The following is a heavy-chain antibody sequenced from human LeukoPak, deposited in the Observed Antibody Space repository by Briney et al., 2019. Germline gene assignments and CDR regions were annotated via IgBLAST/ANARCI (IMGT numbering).Heavy chain of an antibody. V-gene: IGHV3-23*01. Sequence: PGGSLRLSCGASGFTFSSYAMSWVRQAPGKGLEWVSAISNSGGRTYYEDSVKGRFTISSDNSDNTLYLQMNSLRAEDTAVYYCAKTDVGIGWHHFDYWGQGTLVTVSS. CDR2: ISNSGGRT. D-gene: IGHD6-19*01. J-gene: IGHJ4*02. CDR3: AKTDVGIGWHHFDY. CDR1: GFTFSSYA.